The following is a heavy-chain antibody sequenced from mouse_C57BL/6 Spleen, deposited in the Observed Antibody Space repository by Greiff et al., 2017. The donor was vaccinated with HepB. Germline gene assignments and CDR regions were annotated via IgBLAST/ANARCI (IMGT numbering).Heavy chain of an antibody. J-gene: IGHJ4*01. CDR1: GFTFSSYG. CDR3: ARHRGYYGSSINAMDY. Sequence: EVKLVESGGDLVKPGGSLKLSCAASGFTFSSYGMSWVRQTPDKRLEWVATISSGGSYTYYPDSVKGRFTISRDNAKNTLYLQMSSLKSEDTAMYYCARHRGYYGSSINAMDYWGQGTSVTVSS. D-gene: IGHD1-1*01. CDR2: ISSGGSYT. V-gene: IGHV5-6*01.